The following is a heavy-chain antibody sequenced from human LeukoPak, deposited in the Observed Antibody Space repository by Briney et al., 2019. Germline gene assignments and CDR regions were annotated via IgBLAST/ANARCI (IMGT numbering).Heavy chain of an antibody. Sequence: PGGSLRLSCSVSGFTFSNYAMHWVRQAPGKGLEYVSGISSNGGSTYYADSVKGRFTTSRDNSKNTLYLQMSSLRAEDTAVYYCVILRHTLVRWGQGTLVTVSS. J-gene: IGHJ4*02. CDR2: ISSNGGST. V-gene: IGHV3-64D*06. D-gene: IGHD3-10*01. CDR3: VILRHTLVR. CDR1: GFTFSNYA.